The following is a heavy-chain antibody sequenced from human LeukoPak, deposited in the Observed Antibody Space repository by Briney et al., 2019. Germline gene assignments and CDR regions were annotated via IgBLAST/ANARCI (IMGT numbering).Heavy chain of an antibody. J-gene: IGHJ4*02. CDR1: GFTFSSYG. Sequence: GGSLRLSCAASGFTFSSYGMHWVRQAPGKGLEWVAVISYDGSNKYYADSVKGRFTISRDNSKNTLYLQMNSLRAEDTAVYYCAKEGGSSFDYWGQGTLVTVSS. CDR2: ISYDGSNK. D-gene: IGHD6-13*01. CDR3: AKEGGSSFDY. V-gene: IGHV3-30*18.